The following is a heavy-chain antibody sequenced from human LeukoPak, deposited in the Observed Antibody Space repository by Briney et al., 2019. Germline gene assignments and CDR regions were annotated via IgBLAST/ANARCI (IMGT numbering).Heavy chain of an antibody. V-gene: IGHV4-59*08. CDR1: GGSISSYY. CDR2: IYYSGST. J-gene: IGHJ4*02. D-gene: IGHD2-2*01. Sequence: SETLSLTCTVSGGSISSYYWSWIRQPPGKGLEWIGYIYYSGSTNYNPSLKSRVTLSVDTSKNQFSLKLSSVTAADTAVYYCARRRCSSTSCYYFDYWGQGTLVTVSS. CDR3: ARRRCSSTSCYYFDY.